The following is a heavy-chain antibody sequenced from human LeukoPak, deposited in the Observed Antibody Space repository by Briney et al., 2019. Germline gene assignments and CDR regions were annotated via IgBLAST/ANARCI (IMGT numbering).Heavy chain of an antibody. CDR2: TRSKSYGGTT. CDR1: GFTFSSYG. J-gene: IGHJ4*02. D-gene: IGHD3-10*01. Sequence: PGGSLRLSCAASGFTFSSYGMHWVRQAPGKGLEWVGFTRSKSYGGTTEYAASVKGRFIISRDDSKNIAYLQMNSLKTEDTAVYYCTRCYGSGTPDDYWGQGTLVTVSS. V-gene: IGHV3-49*04. CDR3: TRCYGSGTPDDY.